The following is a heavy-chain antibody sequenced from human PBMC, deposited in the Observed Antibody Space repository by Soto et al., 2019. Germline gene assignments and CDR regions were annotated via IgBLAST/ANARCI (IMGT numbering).Heavy chain of an antibody. Sequence: QVQLQESGPGLVKPSQTLSLTCTVSGGSISTVNYWWSWIRQSPDMSLEWIGHTYNGGSTYNNPSRDSRATMPVKTARSTLSLTLSSVSAADTAVYYSATGPSGEKVVSWGMGTMGTV. CDR2: TYNGGST. D-gene: IGHD7-27*01. CDR1: GGSISTVNYW. J-gene: IGHJ6*03. V-gene: IGHV4-30-4*01. CDR3: ATGPSGEKVVS.